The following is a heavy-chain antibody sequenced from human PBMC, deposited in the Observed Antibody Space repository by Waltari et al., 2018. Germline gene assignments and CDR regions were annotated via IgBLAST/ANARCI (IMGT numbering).Heavy chain of an antibody. CDR2: INSDGSST. D-gene: IGHD3-22*01. J-gene: IGHJ4*02. CDR3: ARGSPYYYDSSDTHSFDY. CDR1: GFTFSSYW. V-gene: IGHV3-74*01. Sequence: EVQLVESGGGLVQPGGSLRLSCAASGFTFSSYWMHWVRQAPGKGLVWVSRINSDGSSTSYADSVKGRFTISRDNAKNTLYLQMNSLRAEDTAVHYCARGSPYYYDSSDTHSFDYWGQGTLVTVSS.